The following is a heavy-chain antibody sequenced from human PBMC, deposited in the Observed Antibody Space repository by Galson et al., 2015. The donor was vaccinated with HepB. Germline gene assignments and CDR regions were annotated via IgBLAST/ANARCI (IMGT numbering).Heavy chain of an antibody. D-gene: IGHD2-2*01. Sequence: SLRLSCAASGFTFNNYAMSWVRQAPGKGLEGLSIINTSGGNIYYTDSVKGRFTISRDNSKNTLYLQMSSLRSEDTAVYYCAGDPYCSSTSCYDNWFDPWGQGTLVTVSS. CDR3: AGDPYCSSTSCYDNWFDP. CDR2: INTSGGNI. J-gene: IGHJ5*02. V-gene: IGHV3-23*01. CDR1: GFTFNNYA.